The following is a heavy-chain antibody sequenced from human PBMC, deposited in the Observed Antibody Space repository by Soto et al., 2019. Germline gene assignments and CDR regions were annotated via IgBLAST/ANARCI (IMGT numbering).Heavy chain of an antibody. V-gene: IGHV5-10-1*01. J-gene: IGHJ4*02. D-gene: IGHD2-2*01. CDR3: ARLPGLPATADDQKTFDY. Sequence: PGESLKISCKGSGYSFTSYWISWVRQMPGKGLEWMGRIDPSDSYTNYSPSFQGHVTISADKSISTAYLQWSSLKASDTAMYYCARLPGLPATADDQKTFDYWGKGTLVTVSS. CDR2: IDPSDSYT. CDR1: GYSFTSYW.